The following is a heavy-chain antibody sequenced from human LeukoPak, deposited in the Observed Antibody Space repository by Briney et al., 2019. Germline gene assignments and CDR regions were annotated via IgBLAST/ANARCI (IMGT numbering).Heavy chain of an antibody. CDR1: GFTFSSYA. CDR2: ISSNGGST. J-gene: IGHJ3*02. Sequence: PGGSLRLSCAASGFTFSSYAMPWVRQAPGKGLEYCSAISSNGGSTYYANSVKGRFTISRDNSKNTLYLQMGSLRAEDMAVYYCARASSGWYRPDAFDIWGQGTMVTVSS. V-gene: IGHV3-64*01. CDR3: ARASSGWYRPDAFDI. D-gene: IGHD6-19*01.